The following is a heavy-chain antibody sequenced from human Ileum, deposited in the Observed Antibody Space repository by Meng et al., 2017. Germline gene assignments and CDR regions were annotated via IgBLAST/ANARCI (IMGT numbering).Heavy chain of an antibody. CDR2: INHSGST. D-gene: IGHD6-19*01. V-gene: IGHV4-34*01. Sequence: QVQLQQWGAGLLKPSETLSLTCAVYGGSFSGYYWSWIRQPPGKGLEWIGEINHSGSTNYNPSLKSRVTISVDTSKNQFSLKLSSVTAADTAVYYCARSSSGGYWGQGTLVTVSS. J-gene: IGHJ4*02. CDR1: GGSFSGYY. CDR3: ARSSSGGY.